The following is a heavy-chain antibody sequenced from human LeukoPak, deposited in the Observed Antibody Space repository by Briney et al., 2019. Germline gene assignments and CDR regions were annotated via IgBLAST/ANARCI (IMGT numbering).Heavy chain of an antibody. CDR1: GFTFSSFA. CDR3: AKDQRRSTWNYGDALDF. Sequence: GGSLRLSCAASGFTFSSFAIHWVRQAPGKGREWVAVISDDGSNTYYAYSVKGRFTISRDNSKNTVYLQMNSLRAEDTAVYYCAKDQRRSTWNYGDALDFWRQGTMVFVSS. V-gene: IGHV3-30*01. D-gene: IGHD1-7*01. CDR2: ISDDGSNT. J-gene: IGHJ3*01.